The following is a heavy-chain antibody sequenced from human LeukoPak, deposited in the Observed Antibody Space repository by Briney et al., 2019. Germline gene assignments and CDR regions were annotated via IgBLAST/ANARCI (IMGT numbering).Heavy chain of an antibody. V-gene: IGHV3-21*01. Sequence: GGSLRLSCTASGFTFSGYSMNWIRQAPGKGLEWVSSFGTRSTSIYHAGSVKGRFAISRDNAKNSLYLRMNSLRAEDTALYYCAREVSEGFDFWGQGTLVTVSS. J-gene: IGHJ4*02. D-gene: IGHD3-22*01. CDR2: FGTRSTSI. CDR1: GFTFSGYS. CDR3: AREVSEGFDF.